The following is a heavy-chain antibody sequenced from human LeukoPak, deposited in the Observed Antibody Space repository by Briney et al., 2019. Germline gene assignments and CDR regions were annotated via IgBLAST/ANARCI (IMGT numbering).Heavy chain of an antibody. D-gene: IGHD6-6*01. CDR2: IIPILGIA. V-gene: IGHV1-69*04. CDR1: GGTFSSYA. Sequence: GASVKVSCKASGGTFSSYAISWVRQAPGQGLEWMGRIIPILGIANYAQKFQGRVTITADKSTSTAYMEPSSLRSEDTAVYYCASADIAARTAFPFDYWGQGTLVTVSS. CDR3: ASADIAARTAFPFDY. J-gene: IGHJ4*02.